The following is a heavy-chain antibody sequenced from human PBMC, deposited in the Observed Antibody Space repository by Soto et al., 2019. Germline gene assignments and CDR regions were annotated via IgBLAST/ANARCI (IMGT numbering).Heavy chain of an antibody. J-gene: IGHJ5*02. D-gene: IGHD1-26*01. V-gene: IGHV1-69*01. CDR1: GGTFSSYA. Sequence: QVQLVQSGAEVKKPGSSVKVSCKASGGTFSSYAISWVRQAPGQGLEWMGGIIPIFGTANYAQKFQGRVTITADESTSTAYRELSSLRFEATAVYYCARAIVGHTTTEWLDHWGQGTLVTVAA. CDR3: ARAIVGHTTTEWLDH. CDR2: IIPIFGTA.